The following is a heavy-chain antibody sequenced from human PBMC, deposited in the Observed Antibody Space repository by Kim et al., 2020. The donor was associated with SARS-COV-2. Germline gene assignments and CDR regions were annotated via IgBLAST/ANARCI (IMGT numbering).Heavy chain of an antibody. J-gene: IGHJ4*02. Sequence: SETLSLTCTVSGGSIRNYYWNWIRQPPGKGLEWIGYIYYSGSTKNNPSLKSRVTVSVDTSKNQFSLKLSSVTAADTSVYYCSRARGYSAYVDIDYWGQGT. D-gene: IGHD5-12*01. CDR1: GGSIRNYY. CDR2: IYYSGST. V-gene: IGHV4-59*13. CDR3: SRARGYSAYVDIDY.